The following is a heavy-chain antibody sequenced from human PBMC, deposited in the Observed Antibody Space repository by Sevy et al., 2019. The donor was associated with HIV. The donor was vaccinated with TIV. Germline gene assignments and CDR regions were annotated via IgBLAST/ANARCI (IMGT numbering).Heavy chain of an antibody. CDR3: AREGVGGYSYSLDY. D-gene: IGHD5-18*01. J-gene: IGHJ4*02. CDR1: GFSFSSYA. V-gene: IGHV3-64*02. Sequence: GGSLRLSCAASGFSFSSYALHWVRQAPGKGLEYVSAISRNGGSTYYADSVKGRFTISRDNSKNTLYLQMGSLRAEDMAVYYWAREGVGGYSYSLDYWGQGTLVTVSS. CDR2: ISRNGGST.